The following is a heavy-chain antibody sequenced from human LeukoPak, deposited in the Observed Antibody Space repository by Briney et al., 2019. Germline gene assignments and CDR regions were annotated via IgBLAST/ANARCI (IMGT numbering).Heavy chain of an antibody. CDR3: AKGATYCSSASCPDVFDI. J-gene: IGHJ3*02. V-gene: IGHV3-30*02. D-gene: IGHD2-2*01. Sequence: GGSLRLSCAASGFTFSSYGMHWVRQAPGKGLEWVAFIRYDGSNKYYADSVKGRFTISRVNSKNTLYLQMNSLRVDDTAVYYCAKGATYCSSASCPDVFDIWGQGTMVTVSS. CDR2: IRYDGSNK. CDR1: GFTFSSYG.